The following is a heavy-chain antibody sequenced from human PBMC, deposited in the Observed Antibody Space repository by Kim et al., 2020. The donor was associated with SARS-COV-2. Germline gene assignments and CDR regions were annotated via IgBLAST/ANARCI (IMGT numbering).Heavy chain of an antibody. CDR2: IYYSGST. CDR3: ARNARRYFGTVDAFGV. CDR1: GGSISSAGYY. V-gene: IGHV4-31*03. D-gene: IGHD1-26*01. J-gene: IGHJ3*01. Sequence: SETLSLTCTVSGGSISSAGYYWSWIRQHPGLGLEWIGYIYYSGSTTYNPSLKSRMTISLDTSKNQFSLRLSSLTDADTGIYYCARNARRYFGTVDAFGV.